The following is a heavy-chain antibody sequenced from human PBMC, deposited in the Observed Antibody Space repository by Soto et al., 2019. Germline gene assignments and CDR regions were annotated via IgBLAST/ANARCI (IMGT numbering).Heavy chain of an antibody. CDR2: IYSSGST. CDR1: GFTVSSND. V-gene: IGHV3-53*01. J-gene: IGHJ4*02. Sequence: EVQLVESGGGLIQPGGSLRLSCAASGFTVSSNDMSWVRQAPGKGLEWVSVIYSSGSTSYVDSVKGRFTISRDISKNTLYLQMNSLRVEDTAVYYCASRPPFDYWGQGTLVTVSS. CDR3: ASRPPFDY.